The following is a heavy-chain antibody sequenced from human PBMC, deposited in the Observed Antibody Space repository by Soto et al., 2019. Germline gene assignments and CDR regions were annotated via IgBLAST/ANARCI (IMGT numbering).Heavy chain of an antibody. D-gene: IGHD3-10*01. J-gene: IGHJ5*02. V-gene: IGHV1-46*03. Sequence: ASVKVSCKASGYTFTSYYMYWLRQAPGQGLEWMGIINPSGGSTSYAQKFQGRVTMTRDTPTSTVYMELSSLRSEDTAVYYCARAASERGWRFGESNWFAPWGQGTLVTVSS. CDR2: INPSGGST. CDR3: ARAASERGWRFGESNWFAP. CDR1: GYTFTSYY.